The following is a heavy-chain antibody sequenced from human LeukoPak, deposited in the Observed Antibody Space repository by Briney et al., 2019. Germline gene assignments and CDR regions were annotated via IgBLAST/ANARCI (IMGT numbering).Heavy chain of an antibody. CDR3: ARGPYYGSGSRADGMDV. CDR2: ISPYNGNT. J-gene: IGHJ6*01. CDR1: GYILTTYG. D-gene: IGHD3-10*01. Sequence: ASVKVSCKASGYILTTYGFSWVRQAPGQGLEWMGWISPYNGNTNYAQKFQGRVTMTADTSTSIVYMELRSLRSDDTAVYYCARGPYYGSGSRADGMDVWGKGPRSPSPQ. V-gene: IGHV1-18*04.